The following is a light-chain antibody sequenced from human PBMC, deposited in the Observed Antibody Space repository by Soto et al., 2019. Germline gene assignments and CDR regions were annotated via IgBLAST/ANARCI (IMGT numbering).Light chain of an antibody. Sequence: DIQMTQSPSTLSASVGDRVTITCRASQSISSSLAWYQQKQGKAPKLLIYKASSLESGVPSSFSGSGSGTEFTLTISSLQPDDFETYYCQQYNSYPITFGQGTRLEIQ. CDR2: KAS. V-gene: IGKV1-5*03. CDR1: QSISSS. CDR3: QQYNSYPIT. J-gene: IGKJ5*01.